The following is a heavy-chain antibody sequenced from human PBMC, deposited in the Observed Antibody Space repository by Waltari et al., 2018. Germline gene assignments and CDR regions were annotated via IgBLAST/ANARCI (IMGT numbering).Heavy chain of an antibody. CDR2: VDPEDGET. J-gene: IGHJ4*02. CDR3: ATGPSPGIAVAGTEYYFDY. Sequence: EVQLVQSGAEVKKPGATVKISCKASGYTFTDYYMHWVQQAPGKGIEWMGRVDPEDGETIYAEKFQGRVTITADTSTDTAYMELSSLRSEDTAVYYCATGPSPGIAVAGTEYYFDYWGQGTLVTVSS. D-gene: IGHD6-19*01. V-gene: IGHV1-69-2*01. CDR1: GYTFTDYY.